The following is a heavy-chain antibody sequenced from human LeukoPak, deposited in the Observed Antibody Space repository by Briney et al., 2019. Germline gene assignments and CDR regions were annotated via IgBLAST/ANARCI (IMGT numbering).Heavy chain of an antibody. Sequence: SGTLSLTCAVYGGSFSGYYWSWIRQPPGKGLEWIGEINHSGSTNYNPSLKSRVTISVDTSKNQFSLKLSSVTAADTAVYYCARGGRQQLTPYYFDYWGQGTLVTVSS. V-gene: IGHV4-34*01. D-gene: IGHD6-13*01. CDR1: GGSFSGYY. CDR2: INHSGST. J-gene: IGHJ4*02. CDR3: ARGGRQQLTPYYFDY.